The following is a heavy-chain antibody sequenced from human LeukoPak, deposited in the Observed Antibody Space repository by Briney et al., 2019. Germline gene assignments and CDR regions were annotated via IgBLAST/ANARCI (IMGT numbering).Heavy chain of an antibody. CDR1: GDTFTSHY. V-gene: IGHV1-46*01. Sequence: ASVKVSCKASGDTFTSHYMHWVRQAPGQGLEWMGIINPSGGSTSSAQKFQGRVTMTRDTSISTAFMELRRLRSDDTAVYYCAKASGRLRFFDWFPSGYWGQGTLVTVSS. D-gene: IGHD3-9*01. J-gene: IGHJ4*02. CDR3: AKASGRLRFFDWFPSGY. CDR2: INPSGGST.